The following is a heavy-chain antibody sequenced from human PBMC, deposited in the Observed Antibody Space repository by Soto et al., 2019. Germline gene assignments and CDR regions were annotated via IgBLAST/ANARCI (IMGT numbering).Heavy chain of an antibody. Sequence: ASVKVSCKASGYTFTSYGISWVRQAPGQGLEWMGWISAYNGNTNYAQKLQGRVTMTTDTSTSTAYMELRSLRSDDTAVYYCARSVVVVAATWASLGHWYLDLWGRGTLVTVS. D-gene: IGHD2-15*01. V-gene: IGHV1-18*01. CDR1: GYTFTSYG. CDR2: ISAYNGNT. J-gene: IGHJ2*01. CDR3: ARSVVVVAATWASLGHWYLDL.